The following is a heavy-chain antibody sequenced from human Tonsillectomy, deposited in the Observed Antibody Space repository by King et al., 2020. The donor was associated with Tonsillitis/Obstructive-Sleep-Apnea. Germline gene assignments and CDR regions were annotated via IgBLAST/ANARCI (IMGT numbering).Heavy chain of an antibody. V-gene: IGHV1-18*01. CDR2: ISAYNVNT. CDR3: ARVYCGGDCYPFDY. CDR1: GYTFTSYF. D-gene: IGHD2-21*01. J-gene: IGHJ4*02. Sequence: VQLVESGAEVRKPGASVKVSCKASGYTFTSYFITWVRQAPGQGLEWMGWISAYNVNTNYAQNLQGRVTMTTDTSTTTAYMELRSLRSDDTAVYYCARVYCGGDCYPFDYWGQGTLVTVSS.